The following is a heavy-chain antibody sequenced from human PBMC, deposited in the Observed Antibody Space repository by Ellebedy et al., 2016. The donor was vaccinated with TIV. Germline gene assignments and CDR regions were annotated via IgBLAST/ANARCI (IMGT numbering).Heavy chain of an antibody. CDR3: AKDRGGYTFDY. J-gene: IGHJ4*02. Sequence: GGSLRLXXAASGFTFSSYAMSWVRQAPGKGLEWVSAISGSGGSTYYADSVKGRFTISRDNSKNTLYLQMNSLRAEDTAVYYCAKDRGGYTFDYWGQGTLVTVSS. D-gene: IGHD5-24*01. CDR1: GFTFSSYA. CDR2: ISGSGGST. V-gene: IGHV3-23*01.